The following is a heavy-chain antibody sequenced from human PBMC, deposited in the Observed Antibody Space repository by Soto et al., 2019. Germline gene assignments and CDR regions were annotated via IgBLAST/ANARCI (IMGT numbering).Heavy chain of an antibody. D-gene: IGHD2-21*02. CDR1: GGSIRSGGYY. CDR2: IYYSGST. V-gene: IGHV4-31*03. Sequence: SETLSLTCTVSGGSIRSGGYYWSWIRQHPGKGKERIGYIYYSGSTYYNPSLKSRVTISVDTSKNQFSLKLSSVTAADTAVYYCARVCGGDCHNGMEGWGQGTTVTVSS. CDR3: ARVCGGDCHNGMEG. J-gene: IGHJ6*02.